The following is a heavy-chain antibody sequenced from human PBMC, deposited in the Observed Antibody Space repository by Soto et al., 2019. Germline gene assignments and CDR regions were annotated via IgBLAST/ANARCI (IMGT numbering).Heavy chain of an antibody. CDR2: ISCSGGST. J-gene: IGHJ4*02. CDR3: AKEYSSGWKAFDY. D-gene: IGHD6-19*01. CDR1: GFTFSSYA. Sequence: VGSLRLSCAASGFTFSSYAMSWVRQAPGKGLEWVSAISCSGGSTYYADSVKGRFTISSDNSKNTLYLQMNSLRAEDTAVYYCAKEYSSGWKAFDYWGQGTLVTVSS. V-gene: IGHV3-23*01.